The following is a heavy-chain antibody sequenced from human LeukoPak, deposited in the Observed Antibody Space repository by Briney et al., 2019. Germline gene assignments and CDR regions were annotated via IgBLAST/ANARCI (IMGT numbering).Heavy chain of an antibody. CDR2: ISSSGSTI. J-gene: IGHJ4*02. D-gene: IGHD6-13*01. V-gene: IGHV3-48*03. Sequence: PGGSLRLSCAASGFTFSSYEMNWVRQAPGKGLKWVSYISSSGSTIYYADSVKGRFTISRDNAKNSLYLQMNSLRAEDTAVYYCARWQQLGPGFDYWGQGTPVTVSS. CDR3: ARWQQLGPGFDY. CDR1: GFTFSSYE.